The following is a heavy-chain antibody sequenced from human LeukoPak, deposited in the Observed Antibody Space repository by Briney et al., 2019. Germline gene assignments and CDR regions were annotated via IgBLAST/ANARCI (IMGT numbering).Heavy chain of an antibody. CDR2: ISSSSSYI. CDR3: ASNSGPLYSSGWYYPK. Sequence: GGSLRLSCAASGFTFSSYSMNWVRQAPGQGLEWVSSISSSSSYIYYADSVKGRFTISRDNSKNSLYLQMNSLRAEDTAVYYCASNSGPLYSSGWYYPKWGQGTLVTVSS. J-gene: IGHJ4*02. CDR1: GFTFSSYS. V-gene: IGHV3-21*01. D-gene: IGHD6-19*01.